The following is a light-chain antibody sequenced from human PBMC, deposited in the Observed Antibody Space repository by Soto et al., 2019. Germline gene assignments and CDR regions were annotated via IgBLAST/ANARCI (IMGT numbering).Light chain of an antibody. CDR3: QQYNSYLLT. J-gene: IGKJ4*01. CDR1: QSINTW. V-gene: IGKV1-5*01. CDR2: DAS. Sequence: DIQMTQSPSTLSASVGDRVTITCRASQSINTWLAWYQQKSGKAPKLLIYDASSLQSGVPSRFSGSGSGTEFSLTISSLQPDDFATYYCQQYNSYLLTFGGGTKVEIK.